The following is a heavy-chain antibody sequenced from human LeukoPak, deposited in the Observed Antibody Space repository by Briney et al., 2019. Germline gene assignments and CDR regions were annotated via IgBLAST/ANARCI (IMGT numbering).Heavy chain of an antibody. D-gene: IGHD3-10*01. V-gene: IGHV4-34*01. CDR3: ARRGRSGVRITMVRGVIITPPDFAF. Sequence: NTSETLSLTCAVYGGSFSGYYWSWIRQPPGKGLEWIGEINHSGSTNYNPSLKSRVTISVDTSKNQFSLKLSSVTAADTAVYYCARRGRSGVRITMVRGVIITPPDFAFWGQGTLVTVSS. CDR1: GGSFSGYY. J-gene: IGHJ4*02. CDR2: INHSGST.